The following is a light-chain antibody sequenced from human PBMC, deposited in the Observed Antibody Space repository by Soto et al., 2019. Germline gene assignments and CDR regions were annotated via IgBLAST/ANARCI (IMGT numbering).Light chain of an antibody. CDR1: QSVSSNY. V-gene: IGKV3-20*01. J-gene: IGKJ2*01. Sequence: DIVLTQSPDTLSLSPGERATLSCRASQSVSSNYLAWYQQKHGQAPRLLIYGASTRATGIPDRFSGSGSGTDFTLTISRLEPEEFSVYYCHQYGSSSYTFGQGTRLEIK. CDR3: HQYGSSSYT. CDR2: GAS.